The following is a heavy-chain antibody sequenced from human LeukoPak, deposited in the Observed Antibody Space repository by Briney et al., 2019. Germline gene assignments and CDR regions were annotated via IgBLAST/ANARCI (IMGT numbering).Heavy chain of an antibody. D-gene: IGHD1-26*01. V-gene: IGHV4-61*02. CDR1: GGSISSGSYY. CDR3: ARAGSIVGATTPFDY. CDR2: IYTSGST. J-gene: IGHJ4*02. Sequence: SETLSLTCTVSGGSISSGSYYWSWIRQPAGKGLQWIGRIYTSGSTNYNPSLKSRVTISVDTSKNQFSLKLSSVTAADTAVYYCARAGSIVGATTPFDYWGQGTLVTVSS.